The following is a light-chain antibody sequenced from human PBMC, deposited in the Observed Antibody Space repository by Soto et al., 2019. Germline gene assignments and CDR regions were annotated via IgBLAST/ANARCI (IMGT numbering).Light chain of an antibody. CDR3: AAWDDSLSGWV. CDR2: RNN. Sequence: QSVLTQPPSASGTPGQRVTISCSGSSSNIGSNFVYWYQQFPGTAPKLLIYRNNQRPSGVPDRFSGSKSGTSASLAISGLQSEDEADYSCAAWDDSLSGWVFGGGTKLTVL. J-gene: IGLJ3*02. CDR1: SSNIGSNF. V-gene: IGLV1-47*01.